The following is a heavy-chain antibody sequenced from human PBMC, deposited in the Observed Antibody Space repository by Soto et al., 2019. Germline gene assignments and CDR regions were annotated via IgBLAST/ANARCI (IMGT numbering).Heavy chain of an antibody. CDR2: IYHSGST. CDR3: ARGGGGSYYGFQH. J-gene: IGHJ1*01. V-gene: IGHV4-4*02. D-gene: IGHD1-26*01. Sequence: QVQLQESGPGLVKPSGTLSLTCAVSGGSISSSNWWSWVRQPPGKGLEWIGEIYHSGSTNYNPSLKRRVTXSXDXXKNQSSLKLSSVTAADTAVYYCARGGGGSYYGFQHWGQGTLVPVSS. CDR1: GGSISSSNW.